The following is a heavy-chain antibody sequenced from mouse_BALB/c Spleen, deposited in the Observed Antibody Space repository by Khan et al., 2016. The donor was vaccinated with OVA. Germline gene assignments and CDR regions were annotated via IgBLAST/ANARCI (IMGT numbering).Heavy chain of an antibody. V-gene: IGHV3-6*02. CDR1: GYSITSGYY. D-gene: IGHD2-1*01. CDR2: ISYDGSN. Sequence: QLEESGPGLVKPSQSLSLTCSVTGYSITSGYYWSWIRQFPGNRLEWMGYISYDGSNNYNPSLKNRISINRDTSKKQFFLKLNSVTTEDTATYYCASKSYGKGAYWGQGTLVTVSA. J-gene: IGHJ3*01. CDR3: ASKSYGKGAY.